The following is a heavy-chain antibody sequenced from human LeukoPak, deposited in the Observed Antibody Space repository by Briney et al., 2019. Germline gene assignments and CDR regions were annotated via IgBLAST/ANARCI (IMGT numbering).Heavy chain of an antibody. CDR2: INHSGST. V-gene: IGHV4-34*01. Sequence: SETLSLTCAVYVGSFSGYYWSWIRQPPGKGLEWIGEINHSGSTNYNPSLKSRVTISVDTSKNQFSLKLSSVTAADTAVYYCAPWAYDSSGYPRSWFDPWGQGTLVTVSS. D-gene: IGHD3-22*01. CDR1: VGSFSGYY. J-gene: IGHJ5*02. CDR3: APWAYDSSGYPRSWFDP.